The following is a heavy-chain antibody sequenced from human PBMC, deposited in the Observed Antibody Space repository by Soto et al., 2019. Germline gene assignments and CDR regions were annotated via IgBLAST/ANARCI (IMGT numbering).Heavy chain of an antibody. Sequence: PSETLSLTCTVSGGSISSYYWSWIRQPPGKGLEWIGYIFYSGSTNYNPSLKSRVTISVDTSKNQFSLRLSSVTAADTAVYYCARYCSGSYYTHNFAYWGQGTLVTVSS. CDR1: GGSISSYY. V-gene: IGHV4-59*01. J-gene: IGHJ4*02. D-gene: IGHD3-10*01. CDR3: ARYCSGSYYTHNFAY. CDR2: IFYSGST.